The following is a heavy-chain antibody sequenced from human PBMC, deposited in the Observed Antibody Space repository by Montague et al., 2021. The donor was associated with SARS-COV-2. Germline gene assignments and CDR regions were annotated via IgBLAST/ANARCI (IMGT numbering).Heavy chain of an antibody. J-gene: IGHJ5*02. D-gene: IGHD3-3*01. CDR1: TDSFSGYY. CDR2: ITQSGST. V-gene: IGHV4-34*01. CDR3: ARGADYDFWSGFLRYKWFGP. Sequence: SETLSLTCAVYTDSFSGYYWSWIRQSPGKGLEWIGEITQSGSTNHSPSLQSRVTISVDKSKKQVSLKLRSLTAADTAVYYCARGADYDFWSGFLRYKWFGPWGQGTPVIVSS.